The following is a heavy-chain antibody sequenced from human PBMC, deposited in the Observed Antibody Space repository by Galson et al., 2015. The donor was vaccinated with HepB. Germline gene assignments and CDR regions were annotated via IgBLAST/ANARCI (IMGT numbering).Heavy chain of an antibody. CDR3: ARVTPPYSYNSGGYYYSDY. CDR2: INPKSGGT. J-gene: IGHJ4*02. D-gene: IGHD3-22*01. Sequence: QSGAEVKKPGASVKVSCKASGYTFTGYYIHWVRQAPGQGLEWMGRINPKSGGTNYAQKFQGRVTMTRDTSISTAYMELSRLRSDDTAVYYCARVTPPYSYNSGGYYYSDYWGQGTLVTVSS. V-gene: IGHV1-2*06. CDR1: GYTFTGYY.